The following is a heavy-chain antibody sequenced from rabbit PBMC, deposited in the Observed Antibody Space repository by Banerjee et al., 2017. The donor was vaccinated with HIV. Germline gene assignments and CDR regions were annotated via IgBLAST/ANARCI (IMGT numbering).Heavy chain of an antibody. J-gene: IGHJ4*01. CDR3: ARGGNL. V-gene: IGHV1S40*01. CDR2: IYTSSGRI. CDR1: GFSFSGSW. Sequence: QSLEESGGDLVKPGASLTLTCTASGFSFSGSWICWVRQAPGKGLELIACIYTSSGRINYASWAKGRFTISEPSSTTVTLQMTSLTVADTATYFCARGGNLWGPGTLVTVS.